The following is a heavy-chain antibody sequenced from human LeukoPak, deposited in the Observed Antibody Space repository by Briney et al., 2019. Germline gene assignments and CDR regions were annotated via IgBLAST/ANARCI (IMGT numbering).Heavy chain of an antibody. CDR3: AGQNHYYYYMDV. J-gene: IGHJ6*03. CDR1: GYVFIRHW. V-gene: IGHV5-51*01. CDR2: IHPEDSYS. Sequence: GESLKISCKASGYVFIRHWIGWVRQVPGKGLEWMGVIHPEDSYSRHNPAFQGQVTLSVDESTSTAYLQLSSLKASDTAIYYCAGQNHYYYYMDVWGRGTAVTVSS.